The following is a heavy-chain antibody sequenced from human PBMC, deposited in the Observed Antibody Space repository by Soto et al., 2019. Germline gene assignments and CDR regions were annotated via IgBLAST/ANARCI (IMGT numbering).Heavy chain of an antibody. J-gene: IGHJ4*02. CDR1: CGSVSSGSFY. CDR3: ARRLFGGASDY. CDR2: IYYSGTT. D-gene: IGHD3-10*01. Sequence: PSETLSLTCTVSCGSVSSGSFYWSWIRQPPGKGLEWIGYIYYSGTTNYNPSLKSRVTISVDMSRNQFSLKLSSVTAADTAVYYCARRLFGGASDYWGQGTLVTVSS. V-gene: IGHV4-61*01.